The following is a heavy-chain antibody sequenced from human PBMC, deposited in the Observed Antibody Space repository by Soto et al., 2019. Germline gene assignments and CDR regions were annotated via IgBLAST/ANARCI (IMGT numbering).Heavy chain of an antibody. CDR1: GFNFANYA. J-gene: IGHJ4*02. V-gene: IGHV3-23*01. D-gene: IGHD3-3*01. CDR3: AKVANVGVVVEYFDH. CDR2: ISSTGRRT. Sequence: GGSLRLSCGSSGFNFANYAMGWVRQAPGKGLEWVSGISSTGRRTYYADSVRGRFSISRDNSKNTVDLQINSLRAEDTAVYYCAKVANVGVVVEYFDHWGQGSLVTGSA.